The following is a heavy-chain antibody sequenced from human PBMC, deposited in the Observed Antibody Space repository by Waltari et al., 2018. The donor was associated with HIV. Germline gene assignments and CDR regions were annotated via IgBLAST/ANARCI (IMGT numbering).Heavy chain of an antibody. CDR2: LVPTTQRK. Sequence: QVQLDQSGPELTRPVVYVKVSCTASGGTFGATRINWVRQAPGQCLEWRATLVPTTQRKYSSQKFSGRVTLTAYKSTATAFIDLAGLASDDTAVYYCLLGSHYYESSSYYEEWGPGTLVAVS. CDR3: LLGSHYYESSSYYEE. D-gene: IGHD3-22*01. V-gene: IGHV1-69*02. CDR1: GGTFGATR. J-gene: IGHJ4*02.